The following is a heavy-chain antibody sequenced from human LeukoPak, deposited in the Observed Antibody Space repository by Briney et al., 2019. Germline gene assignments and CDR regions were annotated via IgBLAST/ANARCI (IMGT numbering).Heavy chain of an antibody. CDR1: GLTFRSYW. J-gene: IGHJ4*02. CDR3: ATDLGRDGYFDY. D-gene: IGHD5-24*01. CDR2: INSDGSST. V-gene: IGHV3-74*01. Sequence: GGSLRLSCAASGLTFRSYWMHWVRQAPGKGLVWVSRINSDGSSTSYADSVKGRLTISRDNAKNTLYLQMNSLRAEDTAVYYCATDLGRDGYFDYWGQGTLVTVSS.